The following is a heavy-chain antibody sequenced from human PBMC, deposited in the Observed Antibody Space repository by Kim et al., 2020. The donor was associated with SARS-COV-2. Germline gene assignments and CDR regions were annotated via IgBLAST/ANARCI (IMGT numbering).Heavy chain of an antibody. Sequence: SETLSLTCTVSGGSISSSSYYWGWIRQPPGKGLEWIGSIYYSGSTYYNPSLKSRVTISVDTSKNQFSLKLSSVTAADTAVYYCARHGYDSSGYFDYWGQGTLVTVSS. D-gene: IGHD3-22*01. CDR2: IYYSGST. V-gene: IGHV4-39*01. CDR1: GGSISSSSYY. CDR3: ARHGYDSSGYFDY. J-gene: IGHJ4*02.